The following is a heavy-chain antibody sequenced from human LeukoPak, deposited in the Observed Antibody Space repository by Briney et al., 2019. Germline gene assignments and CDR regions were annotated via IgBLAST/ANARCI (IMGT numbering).Heavy chain of an antibody. V-gene: IGHV5-51*01. CDR1: GYSFTSYC. CDR3: ARRVRSGVGANAFDI. Sequence: RGESLKISCKGSGYSFTSYCIGWVRQMPGKGLEWMGIIYPGDSDTRYSPSFQGQVTISADKSISTAYLQWSSLKASDTAMYYCARRVRSGVGANAFDIWGQGTMITVSS. CDR2: IYPGDSDT. D-gene: IGHD1-26*01. J-gene: IGHJ3*02.